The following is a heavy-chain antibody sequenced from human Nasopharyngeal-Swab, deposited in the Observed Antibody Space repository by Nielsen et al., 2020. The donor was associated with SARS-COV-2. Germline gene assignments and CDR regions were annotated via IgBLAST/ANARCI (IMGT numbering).Heavy chain of an antibody. CDR1: GYTFSSYG. CDR3: ARELGVGLFDY. CDR2: ISPYNDYK. J-gene: IGHJ4*02. D-gene: IGHD3-16*01. Sequence: ASVKVSCKTSGYTFSSYGIAWVRQAPGQGLEWLGWISPYNDYKHYAQKFQGSVTMTSDTSTSTAYLELRSLTSDDTAVYYCARELGVGLFDYWGQGTLVTVSS. V-gene: IGHV1-18*01.